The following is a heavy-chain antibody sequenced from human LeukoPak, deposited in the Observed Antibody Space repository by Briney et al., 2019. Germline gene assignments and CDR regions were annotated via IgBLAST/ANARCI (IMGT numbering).Heavy chain of an antibody. V-gene: IGHV4-34*01. CDR3: ARGIRRIAAAGSRFDY. J-gene: IGHJ4*02. Sequence: SETLSLTCAVYGGSFSGYYSSWIRQPPGKGLEWIGEINHSGSTNYNPSLKSRVTISVDTSKNQFSLKLSSVTAADTAVYYCARGIRRIAAAGSRFDYWGQGTLVTVS. CDR2: INHSGST. D-gene: IGHD6-13*01. CDR1: GGSFSGYY.